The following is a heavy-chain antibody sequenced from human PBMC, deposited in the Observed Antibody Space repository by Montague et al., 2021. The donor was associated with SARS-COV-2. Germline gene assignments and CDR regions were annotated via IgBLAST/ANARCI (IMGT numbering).Heavy chain of an antibody. V-gene: IGHV4-59*02. D-gene: IGHD6-6*01. J-gene: IGHJ4*02. CDR1: GFTVSSNY. CDR2: IYYSGST. Sequence: LRLSCAASGFTVSSNYMSWIRQPPGKGLEWIGYIYYSGSTNYNPSLKSRVTISVDTSKNQFSLKLSSVTAADTAVYYCARGREYSSSAGFDYWGQGTLVTVSS. CDR3: ARGREYSSSAGFDY.